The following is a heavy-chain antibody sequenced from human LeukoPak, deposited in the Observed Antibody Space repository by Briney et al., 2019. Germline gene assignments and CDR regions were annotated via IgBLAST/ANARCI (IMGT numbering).Heavy chain of an antibody. V-gene: IGHV3-23*01. Sequence: GGSLRLSCAASGFTFSSYAMSWVRQAPGKGLEWVSAISGSGGSTYYADSVKGRFTISRDNSKNTLYLQMNSLRAEVTAVYYCAKDGGDFWSPTYWDYWGQGTLVTVSS. D-gene: IGHD3-3*01. CDR1: GFTFSSYA. CDR3: AKDGGDFWSPTYWDY. CDR2: ISGSGGST. J-gene: IGHJ4*02.